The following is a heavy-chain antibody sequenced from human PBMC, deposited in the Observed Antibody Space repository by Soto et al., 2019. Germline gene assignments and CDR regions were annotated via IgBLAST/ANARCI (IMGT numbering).Heavy chain of an antibody. V-gene: IGHV4-38-2*02. Sequence: SETLSLTCAVSGYSISSGYYWGWIRQPPGKGLEWIGSIYHSGSTYYNPSLKSRVTISVDTSKNQFSLKLSSVTAADTAVYYCARDGVATGPWDYYYYYGMDVWGQGTTVTVSS. D-gene: IGHD5-12*01. CDR1: GYSISSGYY. J-gene: IGHJ6*02. CDR2: IYHSGST. CDR3: ARDGVATGPWDYYYYYGMDV.